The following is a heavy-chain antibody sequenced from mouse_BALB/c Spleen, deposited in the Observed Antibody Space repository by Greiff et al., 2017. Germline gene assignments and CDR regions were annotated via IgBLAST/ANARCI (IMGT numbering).Heavy chain of an antibody. CDR3: ARYYYGSDYAMDY. Sequence: EVQVVESGGGLVQPGGSLRLSCATSGFTFTDYYMSWVRQPPGKALEWLGFIRNKANGYTTEYSASVKGRFTISRDNSQSILYLQMNTLRAEDSATYYCARYYYGSDYAMDYWGQGTSVTVSS. D-gene: IGHD1-1*01. J-gene: IGHJ4*01. V-gene: IGHV7-3*02. CDR1: GFTFTDYY. CDR2: IRNKANGYTT.